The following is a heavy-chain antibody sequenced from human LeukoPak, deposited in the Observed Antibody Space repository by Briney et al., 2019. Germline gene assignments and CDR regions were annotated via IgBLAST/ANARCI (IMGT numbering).Heavy chain of an antibody. V-gene: IGHV4-38-2*01. CDR2: VYHSGTT. Sequence: KASETLSLTCAVTGYSINSGYYWGWIRQPPGKGLEWIGSVYHSGTTYYNPSLKSRVTISVDTSKNQFSLKLSPVTAADTAVYYCARHADNYYDSSGYYYYYYMDVWGKGTTVTVSS. CDR3: ARHADNYYDSSGYYYYYYMDV. D-gene: IGHD3-22*01. J-gene: IGHJ6*03. CDR1: GYSINSGYY.